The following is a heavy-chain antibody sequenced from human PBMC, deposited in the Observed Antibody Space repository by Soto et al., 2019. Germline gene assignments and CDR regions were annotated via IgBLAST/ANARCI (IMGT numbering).Heavy chain of an antibody. CDR1: GYTFTSYD. Sequence: GASVKVSCKASGYTFTSYDINWVRQATGQGLEWMGWMNPNSGNTGYAQKFQGRVTMTRNTSISTAYMELSSLRSEDTAVYYCARYTYYYDSSGYYPKGFQHRGQRTLVTVSS. V-gene: IGHV1-8*01. D-gene: IGHD3-22*01. CDR3: ARYTYYYDSSGYYPKGFQH. CDR2: MNPNSGNT. J-gene: IGHJ1*01.